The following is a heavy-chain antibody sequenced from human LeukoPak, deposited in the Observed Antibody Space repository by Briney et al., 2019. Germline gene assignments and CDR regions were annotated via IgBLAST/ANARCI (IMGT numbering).Heavy chain of an antibody. CDR2: INHSGST. V-gene: IGHV4-34*01. J-gene: IGHJ4*02. Sequence: SETLSLTCAVYGGSFSGYYWSWICQPPGKGLEWIGEINHSGSTNYNPSLKSRVTISVDTSKNQFSLKLSSVTAADTAVYYCARGPLTGYIDYWGQGTLVTVSS. CDR1: GGSFSGYY. D-gene: IGHD3-9*01. CDR3: ARGPLTGYIDY.